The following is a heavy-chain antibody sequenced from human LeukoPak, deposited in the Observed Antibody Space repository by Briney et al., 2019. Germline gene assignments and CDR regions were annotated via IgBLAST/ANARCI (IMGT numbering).Heavy chain of an antibody. CDR2: IYYSGST. D-gene: IGHD3-10*01. Sequence: SSETLSLTCTVSGGSISSYYWSWIRQPPGKGLEWIGYIYYSGSTNYNPSLKSRVTISVDTSKNQFSLKLSSVTAADTAVYYCARDPSYTDAFDIWGQGTMVTVSS. V-gene: IGHV4-59*12. CDR3: ARDPSYTDAFDI. J-gene: IGHJ3*02. CDR1: GGSISSYY.